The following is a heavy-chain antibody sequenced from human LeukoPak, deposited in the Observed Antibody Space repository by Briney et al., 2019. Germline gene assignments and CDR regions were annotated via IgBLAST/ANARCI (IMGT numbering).Heavy chain of an antibody. CDR2: INHRGDT. Sequence: PSETLSLTCAVYGGSFSTYYWSWIRQSPGKGLEWIAEINHRGDTNYNPSVKSRVTISVDTSKNQFSLKVSSLTAADTAVYCCARGPTISETGYFDYWGQGTLVTVS. D-gene: IGHD1-1*01. CDR3: ARGPTISETGYFDY. V-gene: IGHV4-34*01. J-gene: IGHJ4*03. CDR1: GGSFSTYY.